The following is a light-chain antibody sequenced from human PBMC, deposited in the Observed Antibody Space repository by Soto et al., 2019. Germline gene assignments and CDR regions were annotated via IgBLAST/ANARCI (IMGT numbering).Light chain of an antibody. CDR2: EVS. CDR1: SSGFGTYNY. J-gene: IGLJ3*02. CDR3: SSYTSTSTVWV. V-gene: IGLV2-14*01. Sequence: QSALTQPASVSGSPGQSITISCTGTSSGFGTYNYVSWYQQHPGKAPKVMIYEVSNRPSGVSNRFSGSKSGNTASLTISGLQAEDEADYYCSSYTSTSTVWVFGGGTKLTVL.